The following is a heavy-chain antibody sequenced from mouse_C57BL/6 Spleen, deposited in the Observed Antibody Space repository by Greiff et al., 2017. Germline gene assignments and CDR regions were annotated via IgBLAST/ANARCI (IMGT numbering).Heavy chain of an antibody. Sequence: QVQLQQSGAELVRPGASVQMSCKASGYTFTSYYMHWVKQTPRQGLEWIGAIYPGNGDTSYNQKFKGKDTLTVDKSSSTAYMQLSSLTSEDSAVYFCARGGNYHFDYWGQGTTLTVSS. D-gene: IGHD2-1*01. CDR3: ARGGNYHFDY. J-gene: IGHJ2*01. CDR2: IYPGNGDT. V-gene: IGHV1-12*01. CDR1: GYTFTSYY.